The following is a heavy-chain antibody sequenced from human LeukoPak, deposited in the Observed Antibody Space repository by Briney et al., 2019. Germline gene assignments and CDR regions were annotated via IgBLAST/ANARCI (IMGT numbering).Heavy chain of an antibody. CDR2: IYYSGNT. CDR3: SRLQYTYGSEFDH. V-gene: IGHV4-39*01. D-gene: IGHD5-18*01. CDR1: GDSISTTAYY. J-gene: IGHJ4*02. Sequence: PSETLSLTCSVPGDSISTTAYYWAWIRQPPGKGLEWIGNIYYSGNTFHSPSLRSRVTISVDTSKNQFSLKLTSVTAADTAVYYCSRLQYTYGSEFDHWGQGTLVTVSS.